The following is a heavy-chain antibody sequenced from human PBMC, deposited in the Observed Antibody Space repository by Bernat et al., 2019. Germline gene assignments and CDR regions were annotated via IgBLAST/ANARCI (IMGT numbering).Heavy chain of an antibody. D-gene: IGHD2-8*01. V-gene: IGHV3-21*05. J-gene: IGHJ6*03. CDR3: AREGLVYARSSSMDF. CDR1: GFTFSTYG. Sequence: EVQLVESGGGLVKPGESLRLSCAASGFTFSTYGMNWVRQAPGKGLEWISYINDVSSHIYYADSVRGRFTISRDNAKNSLYLQMNSLRDEDTAVYYWAREGLVYARSSSMDFWGKGATVTVSS. CDR2: INDVSSHI.